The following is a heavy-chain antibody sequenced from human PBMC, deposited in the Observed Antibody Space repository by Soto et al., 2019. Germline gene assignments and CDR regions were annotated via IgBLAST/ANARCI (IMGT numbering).Heavy chain of an antibody. CDR1: GYTFTSYA. J-gene: IGHJ5*02. V-gene: IGHV1-3*01. CDR3: ARAGAAGTNPFDP. D-gene: IGHD6-13*01. Sequence: ASVKVSCKASGYTFTSYAMHWVRQAPGQRLEWMGWINAGNGNTKYSQKFQGRVTITRDTSASTAYMELSSLRSEDTAVYYCARAGAAGTNPFDPWGQGTLVTAPQ. CDR2: INAGNGNT.